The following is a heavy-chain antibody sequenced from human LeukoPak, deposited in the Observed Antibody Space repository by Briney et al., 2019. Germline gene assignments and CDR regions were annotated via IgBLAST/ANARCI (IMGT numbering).Heavy chain of an antibody. Sequence: PSETLSLTCAVYGGSFSGYYWSWIRQPPGKGLEWIGEINHSGSTNYNPSLKSRVTISVDTSKNQFSLKLSSVTAADTAVYYCARGGHCSGGSCYSGFYYYYMDVWGKGTTVSVSS. D-gene: IGHD2-15*01. V-gene: IGHV4-34*01. CDR2: INHSGST. CDR1: GGSFSGYY. CDR3: ARGGHCSGGSCYSGFYYYYMDV. J-gene: IGHJ6*03.